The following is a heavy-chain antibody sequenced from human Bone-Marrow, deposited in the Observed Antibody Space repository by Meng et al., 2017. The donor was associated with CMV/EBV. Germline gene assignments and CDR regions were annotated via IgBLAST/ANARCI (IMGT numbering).Heavy chain of an antibody. V-gene: IGHV3-66*01. CDR1: GVTVSSNY. CDR2: LYAGGAT. J-gene: IGHJ4*02. Sequence: AASGVTVSSNYMSWVRQAPGKGLEWVSVLYAGGATYYADSVKGRFTISRDNSKNTLYLQINNLRAEDTAVYYCARLVISGHNYPSDFWGQGTLVTVSS. CDR3: ARLVISGHNYPSDF. D-gene: IGHD3-9*01.